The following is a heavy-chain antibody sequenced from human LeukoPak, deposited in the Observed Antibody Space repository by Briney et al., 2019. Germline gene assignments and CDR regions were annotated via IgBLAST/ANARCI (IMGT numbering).Heavy chain of an antibody. Sequence: GGSLRLSCAASGFTFSNAWMSWVRQAPGKGLEWVGRIKSKTDGGTTDYAAHVKGRFTISRDDSKSTLYLQMDSLKTEDTAVYYCTTGWSIEWLYWGQGTLVTVSS. CDR3: TTGWSIEWLY. J-gene: IGHJ4*02. CDR2: IKSKTDGGTT. D-gene: IGHD5-12*01. V-gene: IGHV3-15*01. CDR1: GFTFSNAW.